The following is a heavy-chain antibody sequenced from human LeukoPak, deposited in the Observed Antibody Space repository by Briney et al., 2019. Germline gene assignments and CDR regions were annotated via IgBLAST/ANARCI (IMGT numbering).Heavy chain of an antibody. D-gene: IGHD3-22*01. V-gene: IGHV3-7*01. CDR3: ARERPIASNWFDL. CDR1: GFTFSSYW. J-gene: IGHJ5*02. Sequence: GGSLRLSCAASGFTFSSYWMSWVRQAPGKGLEWVANIKQDGSEKYYVDSVKGRFTISRDNAKNSLYLQMNSLRAEDTAVYYCARERPIASNWFDLWGQGTLITVSS. CDR2: IKQDGSEK.